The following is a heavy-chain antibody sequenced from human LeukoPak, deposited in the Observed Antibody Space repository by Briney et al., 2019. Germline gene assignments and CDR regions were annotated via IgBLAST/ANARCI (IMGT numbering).Heavy chain of an antibody. D-gene: IGHD1-14*01. V-gene: IGHV4-39*07. J-gene: IGHJ4*02. Sequence: SETLSLTCTVSGGSISSSSYYWGWIRQPPGKGLEWIGNIYYSGSTYYNPSLKSRVTISVDTSKNQFSLKLSSVTAADTAVYYCASHNRSTAYFDYWGQGTLVTVSS. CDR3: ASHNRSTAYFDY. CDR1: GGSISSSSYY. CDR2: IYYSGST.